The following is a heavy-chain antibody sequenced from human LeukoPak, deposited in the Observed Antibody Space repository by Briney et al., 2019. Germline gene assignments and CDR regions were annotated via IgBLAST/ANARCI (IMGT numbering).Heavy chain of an antibody. CDR3: ARGRRGTYYRTPTNNCFDP. J-gene: IGHJ5*02. CDR1: GGSISSSSYY. V-gene: IGHV4-39*07. CDR2: IYYSGST. D-gene: IGHD1-26*01. Sequence: SETLSLTCTVSGGSISSSSYYWGWIRQPPGKGLEWIGSIYYSGSTYYNPSLKSRVTISVDTSKNQFSLKLSSVTAADTAVYYCARGRRGTYYRTPTNNCFDPWGQGTLVTVSS.